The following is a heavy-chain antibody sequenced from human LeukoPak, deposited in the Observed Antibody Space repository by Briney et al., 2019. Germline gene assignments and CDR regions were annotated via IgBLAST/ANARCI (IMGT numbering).Heavy chain of an antibody. Sequence: GESLKISCKGSGYSFTSYWIGWVRQMPGKGLEWMGIIYPGDSDTRYSPSFQGQVTISADKSISTAYLQWSSLKASDTAMYYCARQMPTRSVEMATRVDYWGQGTLVTVSS. CDR3: ARQMPTRSVEMATRVDY. CDR1: GYSFTSYW. CDR2: IYPGDSDT. D-gene: IGHD5-24*01. V-gene: IGHV5-51*01. J-gene: IGHJ4*02.